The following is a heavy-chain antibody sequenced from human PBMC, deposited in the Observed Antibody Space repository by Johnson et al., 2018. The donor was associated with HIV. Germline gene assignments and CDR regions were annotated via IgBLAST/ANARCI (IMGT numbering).Heavy chain of an antibody. CDR1: RFTFSSYA. Sequence: QVQLVESGGGVVQPGRSLRLSCIVSRFTFSSYAMHWVRQAPGKGLEWVAVIWFDGSNKHYADSVKGRFTISRDNAKNSLYLQMNSLRAEDTAVYYCARDEPGPYDSRVAIAFDIWGQGTMVTVSS. D-gene: IGHD3-22*01. J-gene: IGHJ3*02. V-gene: IGHV3-33*08. CDR2: IWFDGSNK. CDR3: ARDEPGPYDSRVAIAFDI.